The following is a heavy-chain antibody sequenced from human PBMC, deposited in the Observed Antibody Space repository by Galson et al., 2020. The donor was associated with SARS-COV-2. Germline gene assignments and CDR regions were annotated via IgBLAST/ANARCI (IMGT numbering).Heavy chain of an antibody. CDR1: GFTLSSYA. D-gene: IGHD6-13*01. Sequence: QLGESLKISCAASGFTLSSYAMHWVRQAPGKGLEWVAVISYDGSNKYYADSVKGRFTISRDNSKNTLYLQMNSLRAEDTAVYYCARSGVSSSSDNYYDYMGVWGKGTTVTVSS. CDR2: ISYDGSNK. CDR3: ARSGVSSSSDNYYDYMGV. V-gene: IGHV3-30*04. J-gene: IGHJ6*03.